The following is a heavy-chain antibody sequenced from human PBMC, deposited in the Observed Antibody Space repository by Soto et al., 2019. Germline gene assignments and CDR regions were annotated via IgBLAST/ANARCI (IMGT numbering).Heavy chain of an antibody. CDR3: ARSLELHTQYYYYYYGMDV. J-gene: IGHJ6*02. D-gene: IGHD1-7*01. Sequence: SQTLSLTCAISGDSVSSNSAAWNWIRQSPSRGLEWLGRTYYRSKWYNDYAVSVKSRITINPDTSKNQFSLQLNSVTPEDTAVYYCARSLELHTQYYYYYYGMDVWGQGTTVTV. V-gene: IGHV6-1*01. CDR2: TYYRSKWYN. CDR1: GDSVSSNSAA.